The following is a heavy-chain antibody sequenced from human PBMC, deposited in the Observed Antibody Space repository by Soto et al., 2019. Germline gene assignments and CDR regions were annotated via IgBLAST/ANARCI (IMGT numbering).Heavy chain of an antibody. CDR3: ARDSNCSSTSCYDYGMDV. J-gene: IGHJ6*02. CDR2: IKQDGSEK. Sequence: PGGSLRLSCAASGFTFSSYWMSWVRQAPGKGLEWVANIKQDGSEKYYVDSVKGRFTISRDNAKNSLYLQMNSLRAEDTAVYYCARDSNCSSTSCYDYGMDVWGQGTTVTVS. D-gene: IGHD2-2*01. CDR1: GFTFSSYW. V-gene: IGHV3-7*03.